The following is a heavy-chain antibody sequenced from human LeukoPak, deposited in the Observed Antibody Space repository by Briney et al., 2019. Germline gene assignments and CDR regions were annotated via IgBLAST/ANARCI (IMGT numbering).Heavy chain of an antibody. CDR2: IWYDGSNK. D-gene: IGHD3-22*01. J-gene: IGHJ4*02. CDR1: GFTFSSYG. CDR3: AKDGLAYYYDSSGYYDY. Sequence: GRSLRLSCAASGFTFSSYGMHWVRQAPGKGLEWVAVIWYDGSNKYYADSVKGRFTISSDNSKNTLYLQMNSLRAEDTAVYYCAKDGLAYYYDSSGYYDYWGQGTLVTVSS. V-gene: IGHV3-33*06.